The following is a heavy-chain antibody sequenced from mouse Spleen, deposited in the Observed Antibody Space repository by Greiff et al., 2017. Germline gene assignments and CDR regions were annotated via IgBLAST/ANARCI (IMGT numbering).Heavy chain of an antibody. CDR2: IDPSDSET. CDR3: GRGDWADY. Sequence: QVQLKQPGAELVRPGSSVKLSCKASGYTFTSYWMHWVKQRPIQGLEWIGNIDPSDSETHYNQKFKDKATLTVDKSSSTVYMVLNSLTSEDPAVYYCGRGDWADYWGQGTTLTVSS. D-gene: IGHD4-1*01. CDR1: GYTFTSYW. V-gene: IGHV1-52*01. J-gene: IGHJ2*01.